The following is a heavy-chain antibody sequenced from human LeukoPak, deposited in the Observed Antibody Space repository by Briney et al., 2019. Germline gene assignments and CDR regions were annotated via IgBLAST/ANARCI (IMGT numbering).Heavy chain of an antibody. CDR2: INPNSGGT. D-gene: IGHD6-6*01. CDR3: ARDALVDASGDY. CDR1: GYTFTGYF. J-gene: IGHJ4*02. V-gene: IGHV1-2*02. Sequence: ASVKVSCKASGYTFTGYFMHWVRQAPGQGLEWMGWINPNSGGTNYAQKFHGRVTMTRDTSISTAYMELSRLRSDDTAVYYCARDALVDASGDYWGQGTLVTVSS.